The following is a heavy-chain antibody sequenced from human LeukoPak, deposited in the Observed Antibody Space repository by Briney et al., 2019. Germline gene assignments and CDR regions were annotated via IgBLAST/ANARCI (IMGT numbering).Heavy chain of an antibody. J-gene: IGHJ4*02. D-gene: IGHD2-15*01. CDR3: ARASVGYCSGGSCYPGAY. V-gene: IGHV1-2*02. CDR2: INPNSGGT. Sequence: ASVNVSCKASGYTFTGYYMHWVRQAPGQGLEWMGWINPNSGGTNYAQKFQGRVTMTRDTSISTAYMELSRLRSDDTAVYYCARASVGYCSGGSCYPGAYWGQGTLVTVSS. CDR1: GYTFTGYY.